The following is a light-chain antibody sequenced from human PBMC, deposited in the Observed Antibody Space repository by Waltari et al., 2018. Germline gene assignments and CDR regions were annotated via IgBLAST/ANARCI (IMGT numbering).Light chain of an antibody. V-gene: IGLV2-14*03. Sequence: QSALTQPASVSGSPGQSITISCTGTSSDVGGYNYVSWYQQHPGKAPQLMIYDVSKRPSGVSNRFSGSKSGNTASLTISGLQAEDEADYYCSSYTSSGTLRVFGGGTKLTVL. CDR1: SSDVGGYNY. CDR2: DVS. CDR3: SSYTSSGTLRV. J-gene: IGLJ2*01.